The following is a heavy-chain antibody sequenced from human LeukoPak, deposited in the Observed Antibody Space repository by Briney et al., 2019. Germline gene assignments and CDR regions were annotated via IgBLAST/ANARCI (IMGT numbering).Heavy chain of an antibody. CDR2: IIPIFGIA. J-gene: IGHJ5*02. V-gene: IGHV1-69*04. CDR3: ARDRSPVEMATIGGWFDP. Sequence: ASVKVSCKASGGTFNSYAISWVRQAPGQGLEWMGRIIPIFGIANYAQKFQGRVTITADKSTSTAHMELSSLRSEDTAVYYCARDRSPVEMATIGGWFDPWGQGTLVTVSS. D-gene: IGHD5-24*01. CDR1: GGTFNSYA.